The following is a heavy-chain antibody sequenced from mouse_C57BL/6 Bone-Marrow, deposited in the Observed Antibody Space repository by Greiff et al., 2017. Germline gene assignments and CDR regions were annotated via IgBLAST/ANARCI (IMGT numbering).Heavy chain of an antibody. V-gene: IGHV7-3*01. Sequence: EVKVVESGGGLVQPGGSLSLSCAASGFTFTDYYMSWVRQPPGKALEWLGFIRNKANGYTTEYSASVKGRFTISRDNSQSILYLQMNALRAEDSATYYCARWTVVNMDDWGQGTSVTVSS. CDR1: GFTFTDYY. J-gene: IGHJ4*01. CDR2: IRNKANGYTT. CDR3: ARWTVVNMDD. D-gene: IGHD1-1*01.